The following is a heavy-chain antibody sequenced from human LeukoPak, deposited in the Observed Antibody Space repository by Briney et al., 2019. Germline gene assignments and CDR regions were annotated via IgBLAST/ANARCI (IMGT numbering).Heavy chain of an antibody. D-gene: IGHD1-26*01. V-gene: IGHV1-18*01. CDR1: GYTFTSYG. J-gene: IGHJ3*02. CDR3: ARPYSGSREPGAFDI. Sequence: ASVKVSCKASGYTFTSYGISWVRQAPGQGLEWMGWISAYNGNTNYAQKLQGRVTMTTDTSTSTAYMELRSLRSDDTAVYYCARPYSGSREPGAFDIWGQGTMVTVSS. CDR2: ISAYNGNT.